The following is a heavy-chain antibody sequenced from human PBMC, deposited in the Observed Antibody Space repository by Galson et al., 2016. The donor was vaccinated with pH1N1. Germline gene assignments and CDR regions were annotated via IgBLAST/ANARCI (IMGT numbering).Heavy chain of an antibody. CDR2: ISRNCGSI. V-gene: IGHV3-21*01. D-gene: IGHD3-22*01. CDR3: AREDSSGYGYFDY. J-gene: IGHJ4*02. CDR1: GFTFSSYP. Sequence: SLRLSCAASGFTFSSYPMNWVRQAPGKGLEWVASISRNCGSIYYRDTVKGRFTITRDKAENSPFLQMNTLRAEYTAAYFCAREDSSGYGYFDYWGQGTLVTVSS.